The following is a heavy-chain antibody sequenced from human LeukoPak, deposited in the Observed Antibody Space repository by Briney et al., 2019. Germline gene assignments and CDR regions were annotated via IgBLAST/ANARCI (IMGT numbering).Heavy chain of an antibody. Sequence: HPGGSLRLSCAASGFTSSSYAMSWVRQAPGKGLEWVSAISGSGGSTYYADSVKGRFTISRDNSKNTLYLQMNSLRAEDTAVYYCATTPGDIVVVVAAFDYWGQGTLVTVSS. V-gene: IGHV3-23*01. J-gene: IGHJ4*02. CDR2: ISGSGGST. D-gene: IGHD2-15*01. CDR1: GFTSSSYA. CDR3: ATTPGDIVVVVAAFDY.